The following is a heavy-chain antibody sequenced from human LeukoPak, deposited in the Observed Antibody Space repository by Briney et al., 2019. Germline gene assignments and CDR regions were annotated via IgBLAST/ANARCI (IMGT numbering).Heavy chain of an antibody. Sequence: SETLSLTCTVSGGSISSGGYYWSWFRQHPGKGLEWIGYIYYSGSTYYNPSLKSRVTISVDTSKNQFSLKLSSVTAADTAVYYCARDSKRYYDSSGYFYYYGMDVWGQGTTVTVSS. CDR1: GGSISSGGYY. CDR2: IYYSGST. CDR3: ARDSKRYYDSSGYFYYYGMDV. D-gene: IGHD3-22*01. J-gene: IGHJ6*02. V-gene: IGHV4-31*03.